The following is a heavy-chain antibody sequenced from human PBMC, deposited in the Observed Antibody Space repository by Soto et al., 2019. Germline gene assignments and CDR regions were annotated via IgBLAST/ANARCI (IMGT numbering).Heavy chain of an antibody. CDR3: ARYNTVTTTREWYFDL. Sequence: QVQLVQSGAEVKKPGSSVKVSCKASGGTFSSYAISWVRQAPGQGLEWMGGIIPIFGTANYAQKFQGRGTITADESTSTAYMELSSLRSEDTAVYYCARYNTVTTTREWYFDLWGRGTLVTVSS. V-gene: IGHV1-69*01. J-gene: IGHJ2*01. CDR1: GGTFSSYA. D-gene: IGHD4-17*01. CDR2: IIPIFGTA.